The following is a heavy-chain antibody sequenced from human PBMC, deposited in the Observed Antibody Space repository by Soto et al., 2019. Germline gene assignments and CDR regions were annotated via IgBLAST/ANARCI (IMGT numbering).Heavy chain of an antibody. V-gene: IGHV6-1*01. CDR2: TYYRSKWYN. CDR3: ARDYYDSSGPNINFDY. Sequence: SQTLSLTCAISGDSVSSNSAAWNWIRQSPSRGLEWLGRTYYRSKWYNDYAVSVKSRITINPGTSKNQFSLQLNSVTPEDTAVYYCARDYYDSSGPNINFDYWGQGTLVTVSS. D-gene: IGHD3-22*01. J-gene: IGHJ4*02. CDR1: GDSVSSNSAA.